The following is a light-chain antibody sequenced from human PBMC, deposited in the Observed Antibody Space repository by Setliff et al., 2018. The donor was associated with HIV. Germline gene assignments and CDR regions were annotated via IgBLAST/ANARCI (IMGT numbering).Light chain of an antibody. CDR3: CSYAGSDTPYV. CDR1: SSDVGGYNY. CDR2: EVT. Sequence: QSALAQPPSASGSPGQSVTISCTGTSSDVGGYNYVSWYQHHPGKAPKLMLYEVTKRPSGISDRFSGSKSGDTASLTISGLQAEDEADYYCCSYAGSDTPYVFATGTKV. J-gene: IGLJ1*01. V-gene: IGLV2-8*01.